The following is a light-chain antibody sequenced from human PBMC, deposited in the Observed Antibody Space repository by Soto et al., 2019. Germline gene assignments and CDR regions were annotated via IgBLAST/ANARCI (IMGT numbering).Light chain of an antibody. CDR2: RNN. J-gene: IGLJ2*01. V-gene: IGLV1-44*01. CDR1: SSNIGSNI. CDR3: AAWDDSLNGVV. Sequence: QSVLTQLPSASGTPGQRVTISCSGSSSNIGSNIVNWYQQLPGTAPKLLIYRNNRRPSGVPDRFSGSKSGTSASLAISGLQSEDEADYYCAAWDDSLNGVVFGGGTKVTVL.